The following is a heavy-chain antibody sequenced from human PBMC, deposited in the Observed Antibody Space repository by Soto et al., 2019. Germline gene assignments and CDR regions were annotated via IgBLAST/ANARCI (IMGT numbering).Heavy chain of an antibody. J-gene: IGHJ5*02. D-gene: IGHD4-4*01. V-gene: IGHV4-30-2*01. CDR3: ARATTITLYNWFDP. Sequence: SETLSLTXAVSGGSISSGGYSWSWIRQPPGKGLEWIGCMYHTGSTYYNPSLKSRVTTSVDRSKNQFSLKLSSVTAADTAVYYCARATTITLYNWFDPWGQGTLVTVSS. CDR1: GGSISSGGYS. CDR2: MYHTGST.